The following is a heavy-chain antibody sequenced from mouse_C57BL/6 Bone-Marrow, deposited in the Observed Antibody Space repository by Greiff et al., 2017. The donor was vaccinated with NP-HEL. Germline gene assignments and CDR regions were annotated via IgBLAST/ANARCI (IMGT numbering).Heavy chain of an antibody. CDR2: ISDGGSYT. Sequence: QRVESGGGLVKPGGSLKLSCAASGFTFSSYAMSWVRQTPEKRLEWVATISDGGSYTYYPDNVKGRFTISRDNAKNNLYLQMSHLKSEDTAMYYCARDNSNYWGQGTLVTVSA. V-gene: IGHV5-4*01. J-gene: IGHJ3*01. D-gene: IGHD2-5*01. CDR3: ARDNSNY. CDR1: GFTFSSYA.